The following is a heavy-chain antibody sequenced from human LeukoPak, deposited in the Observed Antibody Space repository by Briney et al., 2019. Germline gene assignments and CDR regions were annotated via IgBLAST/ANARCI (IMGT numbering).Heavy chain of an antibody. D-gene: IGHD5-24*01. CDR1: GFTFSSYW. CDR3: ARDFSDQLITGERWLQFSGHAFDI. CDR2: IKQDESEK. J-gene: IGHJ3*02. Sequence: GGSPRLSCAASGFTFSSYWMTWVRQPPGKGLEWVANIKQDESEKYYVDSVKGRFTISRDNANNSLYLQMNSLRAEDTAVYYCARDFSDQLITGERWLQFSGHAFDIWGQGTMVTVSS. V-gene: IGHV3-7*01.